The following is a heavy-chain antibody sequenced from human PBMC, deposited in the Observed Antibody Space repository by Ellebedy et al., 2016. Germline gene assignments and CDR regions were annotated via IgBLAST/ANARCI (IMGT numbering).Heavy chain of an antibody. CDR2: ISSSSDYI. CDR1: GFIFSNYD. J-gene: IGHJ4*02. D-gene: IGHD3-10*01. V-gene: IGHV3-21*01. CDR3: VRSGESSYYFDY. Sequence: GESLKISXAASGFIFSNYDMHWVRQAPGKGLEWVSSISSSSDYIYYADSVKGRFTISRDNAQNSLYLQMNSLRPEDTAVFYCVRSGESSYYFDYWGQGILVTVSS.